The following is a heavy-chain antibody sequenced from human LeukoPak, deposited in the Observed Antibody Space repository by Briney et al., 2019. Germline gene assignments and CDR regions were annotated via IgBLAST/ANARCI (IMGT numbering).Heavy chain of an antibody. V-gene: IGHV4-34*01. CDR3: ASPYYNYYYMDV. J-gene: IGHJ6*03. CDR1: GGSFSGYH. CDR2: INHSGST. Sequence: PSETLSLTCAVYGGSFSGYHWSWIRQPPGKGLEWIGEINHSGSTNYNPSLKSRVTISVDTSKNQFSLKLSSVTAADTAVYYCASPYYNYYYMDVWGKGTTVTVSS.